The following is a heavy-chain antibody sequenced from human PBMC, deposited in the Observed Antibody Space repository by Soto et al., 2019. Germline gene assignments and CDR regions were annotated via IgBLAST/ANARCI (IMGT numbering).Heavy chain of an antibody. Sequence: SLTCTVSDGSISSGDYYWSRIRQPPGKGLEWIGYIYYSGSTYYNPSLRSRVTISVDTSKNQFSLKLSSVTAADTAVYYCARFLGPPKFDYWGQGTLVTV. V-gene: IGHV4-30-4*01. CDR3: ARFLGPPKFDY. J-gene: IGHJ4*02. CDR2: IYYSGST. CDR1: DGSISSGDYY. D-gene: IGHD3-3*01.